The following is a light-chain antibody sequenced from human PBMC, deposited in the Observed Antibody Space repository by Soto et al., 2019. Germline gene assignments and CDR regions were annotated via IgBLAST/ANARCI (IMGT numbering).Light chain of an antibody. J-gene: IGKJ5*01. Sequence: EVVFTQSPVTLSLSPGERATLSFMASQSFRGLLAWYQQKPGQAPRLLIYDAYNRATGIPPRFSGSGSGTDFTLTISSLGPEDSAVYYCQQRHMWPITFGQGTRLEIK. CDR3: QQRHMWPIT. V-gene: IGKV3-11*01. CDR1: QSFRGL. CDR2: DAY.